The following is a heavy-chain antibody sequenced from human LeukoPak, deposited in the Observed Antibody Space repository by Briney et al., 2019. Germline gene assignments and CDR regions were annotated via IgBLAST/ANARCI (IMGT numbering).Heavy chain of an antibody. CDR3: ARDLPYSSGWYFSLDYYYYYYMDV. Sequence: GGSLRLSCAASGFTFSSYSMNWVRQAPGKGLEWVSSISSSSSYIYYADSVKGRFTISRDNAKNSLYLQMNSLRAEDTAVYYCARDLPYSSGWYFSLDYYYYYYMDVWGKGTTVTISS. V-gene: IGHV3-21*01. CDR2: ISSSSSYI. D-gene: IGHD6-19*01. CDR1: GFTFSSYS. J-gene: IGHJ6*03.